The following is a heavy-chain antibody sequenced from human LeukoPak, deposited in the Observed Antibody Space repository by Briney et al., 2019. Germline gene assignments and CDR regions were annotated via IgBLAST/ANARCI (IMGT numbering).Heavy chain of an antibody. CDR3: AAYSSGWVGGSFDY. CDR2: IHTSAST. CDR1: GASIRSYS. V-gene: IGHV4-4*07. Sequence: SETLSLTCSVSGASIRSYSWSWLRQPAGKGLEWIGRIHTSASTEYNPSLKSRVTMSVDTSKNQFSLKLSSVTAADTAVYYCAAYSSGWVGGSFDYWGQGTLVTVSS. J-gene: IGHJ4*02. D-gene: IGHD6-19*01.